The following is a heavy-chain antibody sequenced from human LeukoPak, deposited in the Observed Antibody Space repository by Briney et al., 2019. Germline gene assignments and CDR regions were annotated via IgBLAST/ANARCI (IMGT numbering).Heavy chain of an antibody. D-gene: IGHD6-13*01. CDR3: ARDRGNYFDY. Sequence: PSETLSLTCTVSGGSINSYYWSWIRQPPGKGLEWIGYISYSGTTNYNPSLKSRVTISVDPSKNQFSLKLRSVTAPDTAVYYCARDRGNYFDYWGQGTLVTVSS. CDR2: ISYSGTT. CDR1: GGSINSYY. V-gene: IGHV4-59*01. J-gene: IGHJ4*02.